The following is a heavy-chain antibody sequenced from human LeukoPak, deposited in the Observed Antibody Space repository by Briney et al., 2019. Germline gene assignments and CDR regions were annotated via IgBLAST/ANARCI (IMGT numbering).Heavy chain of an antibody. V-gene: IGHV3-30-3*01. CDR2: ISYDESNK. Sequence: GRSLGLSCAPSGFTFSSYPMHWVRQAPGKGLEWVAVISYDESNKYYADSVKGRFTISRDNSKNTLYLQMNSLRAEDTAVYYCARDLGYASETNYGMDVWGQGTAVTVFS. CDR3: ARDLGYASETNYGMDV. CDR1: GFTFSSYP. D-gene: IGHD3-10*01. J-gene: IGHJ6*02.